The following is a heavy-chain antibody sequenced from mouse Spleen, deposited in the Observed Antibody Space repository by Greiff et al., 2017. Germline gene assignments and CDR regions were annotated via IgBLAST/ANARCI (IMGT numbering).Heavy chain of an antibody. CDR3: ARQGITTARFAY. CDR2: ISSGGGNT. D-gene: IGHD1-2*01. Sequence: EVQLQESGGGLVKLGGSLKLSCAASGFTFSSYAMSWVRQTPEKRLEWVATISSGGGNTYYPDSVKGRFTISRDNAKNTLYLQMSSLKSEDTAMYYCARQGITTARFAYWGQGTLVTVSA. J-gene: IGHJ3*01. CDR1: GFTFSSYA. V-gene: IGHV5-9-3*01.